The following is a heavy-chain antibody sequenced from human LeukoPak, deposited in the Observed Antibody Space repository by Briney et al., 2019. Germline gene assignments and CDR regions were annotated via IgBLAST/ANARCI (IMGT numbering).Heavy chain of an antibody. CDR1: GYNFPNHW. J-gene: IGHJ1*01. D-gene: IGHD2-15*01. Sequence: GESLKISCKGSGYNFPNHWICWVRQMPGKRLEWMGIIYPDDSDTKYSPSFQGQVTISADKSISTAYLQWNSLKASDIAIYYCARGGYCSGGACYSYFQHWGQGTLVTVSS. V-gene: IGHV5-51*01. CDR3: ARGGYCSGGACYSYFQH. CDR2: IYPDDSDT.